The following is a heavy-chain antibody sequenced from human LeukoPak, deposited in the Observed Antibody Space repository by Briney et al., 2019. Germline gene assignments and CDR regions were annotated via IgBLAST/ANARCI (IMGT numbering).Heavy chain of an antibody. V-gene: IGHV3-7*03. D-gene: IGHD3-10*02. J-gene: IGHJ4*02. Sequence: GGSLRLSCAASGFTFSRHWMGWVRQAPGKGLEWVANIKQDASQYYVDSVRGRFTISRDNAKKSLYLQMNSLRAEDMALYYCAKDRGSMFLYFDYWGQGTLVTVSS. CDR3: AKDRGSMFLYFDY. CDR1: GFTFSRHW. CDR2: IKQDASQ.